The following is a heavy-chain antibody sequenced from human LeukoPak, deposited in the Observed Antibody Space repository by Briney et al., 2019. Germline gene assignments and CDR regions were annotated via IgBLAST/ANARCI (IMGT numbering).Heavy chain of an antibody. J-gene: IGHJ2*01. CDR3: ARDRYTVVSWYFDL. CDR2: SYYSGST. D-gene: IGHD4-23*01. Sequence: NPSQTLSLTCTVSGGSISSGGYYWSWIRQHPGKGLEWIGYSYYSGSTYYNPSLKSRVTISVDTSKNQFSLKLSSVTAADTAVYYCARDRYTVVSWYFDLWGRGTLVTVSS. V-gene: IGHV4-31*03. CDR1: GGSISSGGYY.